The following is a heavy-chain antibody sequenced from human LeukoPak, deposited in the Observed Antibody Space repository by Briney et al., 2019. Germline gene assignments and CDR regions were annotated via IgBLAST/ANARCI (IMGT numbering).Heavy chain of an antibody. CDR1: GYTFIRFW. CDR2: IYPGDSDT. J-gene: IGHJ4*02. CDR3: ARRAGSCSGGSCEYFEY. Sequence: PGESLKISCKGSGYTFIRFWIGWVRQMPGKGLEWMGIIYPGDSDTRYSPSFQGQVTISADKSISTAYLQWSSLRASDTAIYYCARRAGSCSGGSCEYFEYWGQGTLVTVSS. V-gene: IGHV5-51*01. D-gene: IGHD2-15*01.